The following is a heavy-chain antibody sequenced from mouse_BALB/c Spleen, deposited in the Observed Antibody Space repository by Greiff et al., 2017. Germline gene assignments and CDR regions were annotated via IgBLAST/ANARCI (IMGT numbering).Heavy chain of an antibody. CDR2: IYPGNSDT. CDR3: TRCEIKTVYCAGDY. V-gene: IGHV1-5*01. CDR1: GYSFTSYW. J-gene: IGHJ4*01. Sequence: VQLQQSGTVLARPGASVKMSCKASGYSFTSYWMHWVKQRPGQGLEWIGAIYPGNSDTSYNQKFKGKAKLTAVTSASTAYMELSSLTNEDSAVYYCTRCEIKTVYCAGDYWGKGTRVTVSS. D-gene: IGHD2-4*01.